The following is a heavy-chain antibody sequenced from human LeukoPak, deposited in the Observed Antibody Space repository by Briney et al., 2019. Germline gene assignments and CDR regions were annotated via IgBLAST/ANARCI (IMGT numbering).Heavy chain of an antibody. D-gene: IGHD1-26*01. CDR1: GGSISSGGYY. Sequence: PSETLSLTCTVSGGSISSGGYYWSWIRQPPGKGLEWIGYIYHSGSTYYNPSLKSRVTISVDRSKNQFSLKLSSVTAADTAVYYCASAGRNDAFDIWGQGTMVTVSS. CDR3: ASAGRNDAFDI. J-gene: IGHJ3*02. CDR2: IYHSGST. V-gene: IGHV4-30-2*01.